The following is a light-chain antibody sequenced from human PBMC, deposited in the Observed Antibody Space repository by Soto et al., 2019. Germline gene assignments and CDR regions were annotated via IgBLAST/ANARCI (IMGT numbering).Light chain of an antibody. CDR1: SSDIGGYHY. V-gene: IGLV2-14*01. CDR2: EVS. J-gene: IGLJ3*02. Sequence: QSVLTQPASVSRSPGQSITISCTGTSSDIGGYHYVSWYQQHPGKAPKLMIYEVSNRPSGVSNRFSGSKSGNTASLTISGLQAEDEADYYCTSYTSSSTWVFGGGTKLTVL. CDR3: TSYTSSSTWV.